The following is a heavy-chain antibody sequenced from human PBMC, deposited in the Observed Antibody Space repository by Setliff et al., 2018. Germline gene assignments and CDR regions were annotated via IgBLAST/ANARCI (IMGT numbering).Heavy chain of an antibody. CDR2: ISGSGGST. D-gene: IGHD3-3*01. CDR1: GFTFSSYA. V-gene: IGHV3-23*01. Sequence: PGESLRLSCAASGFTFSSYAMSWVRQAPGKGLEWVSAISGSGGSTYYADSVKGRFTISRDNSKNTLSLQMNSLRAEDTAVYYCARAFYYDFWTFDYWGQGTLVTVSS. CDR3: ARAFYYDFWTFDY. J-gene: IGHJ4*02.